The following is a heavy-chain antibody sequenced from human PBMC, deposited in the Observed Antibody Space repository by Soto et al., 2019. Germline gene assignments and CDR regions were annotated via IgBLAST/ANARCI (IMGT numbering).Heavy chain of an antibody. CDR3: ARARGSPGRDYYMDV. CDR1: GGSFSGYY. J-gene: IGHJ6*03. D-gene: IGHD3-10*01. V-gene: IGHV4-34*01. Sequence: SETLSLTCAVYGGSFSGYYWSWIRQPPGKGLEWIGEINHSGSTNYNPSLKSRVTISVDTSKNQFSLKLSSVTAADTAVYYCARARGSPGRDYYMDVWGKGTTVTVSS. CDR2: INHSGST.